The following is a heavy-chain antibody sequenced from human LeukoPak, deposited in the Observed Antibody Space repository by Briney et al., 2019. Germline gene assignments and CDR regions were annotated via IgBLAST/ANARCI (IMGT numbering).Heavy chain of an antibody. D-gene: IGHD2-21*02. CDR3: ARDADIVTSIFES. Sequence: PSETLSLTCTVSGGSINSSDYYWGWIRQPPGKGLEWIGNIYYSGSTYYNPSLISRLTISVDTSRNQYFLELRSVTAADTAIYYCARDADIVTSIFESWGQGILVTVSS. CDR1: GGSINSSDYY. J-gene: IGHJ4*02. V-gene: IGHV4-39*07. CDR2: IYYSGST.